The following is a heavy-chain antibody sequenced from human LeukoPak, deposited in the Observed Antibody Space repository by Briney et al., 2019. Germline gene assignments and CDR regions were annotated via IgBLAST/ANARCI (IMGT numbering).Heavy chain of an antibody. CDR2: IYTSGST. CDR3: ARDRAAAGLNNWFDP. D-gene: IGHD6-13*01. CDR1: GGSISSYY. Sequence: SETLSLTCTVSGGSISSYYWSWIRQPAGKGLEWIGRIYTSGSTNYNPSLKSRVTMSVDTSKNQFSLKLSSVTAADTAVYYCARDRAAAGLNNWFDPWGQGTLVTVSS. V-gene: IGHV4-4*07. J-gene: IGHJ5*02.